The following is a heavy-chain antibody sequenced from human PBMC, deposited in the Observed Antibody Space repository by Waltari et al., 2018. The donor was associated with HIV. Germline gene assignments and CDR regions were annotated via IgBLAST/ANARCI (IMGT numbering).Heavy chain of an antibody. CDR2: ISYDGSNQ. CDR1: GFPFSSYA. V-gene: IGHV3-30-3*01. D-gene: IGHD6-13*01. Sequence: QVQLVESGGGVVQPGRSLRLSCAASGFPFSSYAMHWVRQTPGKGLEWVAVISYDGSNQYYGDSVKGRFTISRDNSKNTLYLQMNSLRAEDTAVYYCARGLTQQQPPFFDYWGQGTLVTVSS. CDR3: ARGLTQQQPPFFDY. J-gene: IGHJ4*02.